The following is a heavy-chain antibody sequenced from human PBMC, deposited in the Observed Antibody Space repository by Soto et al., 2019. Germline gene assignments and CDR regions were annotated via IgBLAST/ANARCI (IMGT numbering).Heavy chain of an antibody. V-gene: IGHV4-31*03. CDR1: GGSVSSGAYY. D-gene: IGHD5-12*01. Sequence: QVQLQESDAGLVKASQTLSLTCTVSGGSVSSGAYYWTWIRQRPGKGLAWIGYIYYSGSTYYSTSLKSRISISLDTSKNQFSLRLSSVTAAETAMYYCARARLRAVYAFDIWGQGTMVTVSS. CDR2: IYYSGST. J-gene: IGHJ3*02. CDR3: ARARLRAVYAFDI.